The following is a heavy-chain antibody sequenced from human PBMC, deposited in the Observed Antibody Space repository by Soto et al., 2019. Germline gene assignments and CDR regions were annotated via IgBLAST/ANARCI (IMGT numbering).Heavy chain of an antibody. D-gene: IGHD1-26*01. CDR1: GYTFTSYD. Sequence: QVQLVQSGAEVKKPGASVKVSCKASGYTFTSYDISWVRQATGQGLECMGWMNPNSGNTGYAQKFQGRVTMTRNTSISTAYMELSSLRSEDTAVYYSESEKGGGSYLDYWGQGTLVTVSS. V-gene: IGHV1-8*01. CDR2: MNPNSGNT. CDR3: ESEKGGGSYLDY. J-gene: IGHJ4*02.